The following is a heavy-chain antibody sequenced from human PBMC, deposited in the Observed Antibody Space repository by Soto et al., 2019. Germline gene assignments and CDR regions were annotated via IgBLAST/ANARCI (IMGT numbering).Heavy chain of an antibody. CDR3: ARGAVYYYDSSGYYRY. CDR1: GGSFSCYY. D-gene: IGHD3-22*01. CDR2: VNHSGST. Sequence: SETLSLTCAVYGGSFSCYYWSWIRQPPGKGLEWIGEVNHSGSTNYNPSLKSRVTISVDTSKNQFSLKLSSVTAADTAVYYCARGAVYYYDSSGYYRYWGQGTLVTVSS. J-gene: IGHJ4*02. V-gene: IGHV4-34*01.